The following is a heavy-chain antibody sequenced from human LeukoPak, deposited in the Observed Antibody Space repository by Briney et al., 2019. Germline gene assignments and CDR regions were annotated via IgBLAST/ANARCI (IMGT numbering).Heavy chain of an antibody. CDR1: GFTFSTYD. CDR3: ARGGIPARGYYYYMDV. Sequence: GRSLRLSCAASGFTFSTYDMNWVRQAPGKGLEWVSYISGTGNTIYYADSVKSRFTVSRDNAKNSLYLQMNSLRAEDTAVYYCARGGIPARGYYYYMDVWGKGTTVTVSS. D-gene: IGHD6-6*01. J-gene: IGHJ6*03. V-gene: IGHV3-48*03. CDR2: ISGTGNTI.